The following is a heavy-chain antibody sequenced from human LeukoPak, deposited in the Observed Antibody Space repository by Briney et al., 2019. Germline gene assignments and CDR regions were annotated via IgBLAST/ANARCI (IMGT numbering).Heavy chain of an antibody. CDR2: INHNGNVN. CDR3: ARPRQLVHDYYYGMDV. J-gene: IGHJ6*02. D-gene: IGHD6-13*01. CDR1: GFTFSSYW. V-gene: IGHV3-7*03. Sequence: GGSLRLSCAASGFTFSSYWMNWARQAPGKGLEWVASINHNGNVNYYVDSVKGRFTISRDNAKNSLYLQMSNLRAEDTAVYYCARPRQLVHDYYYGMDVWGQGTTVTVSS.